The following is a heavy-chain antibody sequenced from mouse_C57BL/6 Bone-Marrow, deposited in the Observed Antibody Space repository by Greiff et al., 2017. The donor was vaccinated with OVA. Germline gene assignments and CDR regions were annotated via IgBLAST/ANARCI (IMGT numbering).Heavy chain of an antibody. D-gene: IGHD2-5*01. V-gene: IGHV2-2*01. CDR2: IWSGGST. Sequence: VKLQESGPGLVQPSQSLSITCTVSGFSLTSYGVHWVRQSPGKGLEWLGVIWSGGSTDYNAAFISRLSISKDNSKSQVFFKMNSLQADDTAIYYCASYSNYGAWFAYWGQGTLVTVSA. CDR3: ASYSNYGAWFAY. CDR1: GFSLTSYG. J-gene: IGHJ3*01.